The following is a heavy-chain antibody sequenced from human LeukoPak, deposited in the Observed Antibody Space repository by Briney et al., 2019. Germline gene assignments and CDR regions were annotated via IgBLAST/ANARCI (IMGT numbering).Heavy chain of an antibody. V-gene: IGHV5-51*01. Sequence: GESLKISCKGSGYSFTSYWIGWVRQMPGKGLEWMGIIYPGDSDTRYSPSFQGQVTISADKSISTAYLQWSSLKASDTAMYYCARPTIYYDSSGYRQGDAFDIWGQGTMVTVSS. CDR1: GYSFTSYW. J-gene: IGHJ3*02. D-gene: IGHD3-22*01. CDR3: ARPTIYYDSSGYRQGDAFDI. CDR2: IYPGDSDT.